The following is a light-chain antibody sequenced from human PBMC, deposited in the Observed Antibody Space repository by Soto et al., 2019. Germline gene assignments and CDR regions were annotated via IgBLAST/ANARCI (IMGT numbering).Light chain of an antibody. Sequence: QSALTQPASVSGSPGQSITISCTGTSSDVGGYNYVSWYQQHPGKAPKLVIYDVSNRPSGVSNRFSGSKSGNTASLTISGLQAEAEADYYCSSYTSSSTLVFGGGTQLTVL. V-gene: IGLV2-14*01. CDR1: SSDVGGYNY. CDR3: SSYTSSSTLV. J-gene: IGLJ2*01. CDR2: DVS.